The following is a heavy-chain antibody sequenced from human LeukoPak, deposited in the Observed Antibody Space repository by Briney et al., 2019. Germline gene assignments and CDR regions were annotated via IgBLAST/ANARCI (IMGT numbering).Heavy chain of an antibody. J-gene: IGHJ4*02. CDR3: ARVALYDSSGHNYFDY. CDR1: GFTFDNYA. CDR2: ISWNCASI. Sequence: LSGGSLRLSCAASGFTFDNYAMHWVRQAPGKGLEWVSGISWNCASIGYADSVKGRFTISRDNAENSLYLQMNSLRAEDTAVYYCARVALYDSSGHNYFDYWGQGTLVTVSS. V-gene: IGHV3-9*01. D-gene: IGHD3-22*01.